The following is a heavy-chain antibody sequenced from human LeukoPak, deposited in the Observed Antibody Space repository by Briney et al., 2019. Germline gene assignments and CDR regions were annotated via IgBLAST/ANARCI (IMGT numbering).Heavy chain of an antibody. D-gene: IGHD6-19*01. V-gene: IGHV4-31*03. CDR3: ARARYSSGWYIPIQVFDY. J-gene: IGHJ4*02. Sequence: SETLSLTCTVSGGSISSGGYYWSWIRQHPGKGLEWIGYIYYSGSTYYNPSLKSRVTISVDTSKNQFSLKLSSVTAADTAVYYCARARYSSGWYIPIQVFDYWGQGTLVTVSS. CDR1: GGSISSGGYY. CDR2: IYYSGST.